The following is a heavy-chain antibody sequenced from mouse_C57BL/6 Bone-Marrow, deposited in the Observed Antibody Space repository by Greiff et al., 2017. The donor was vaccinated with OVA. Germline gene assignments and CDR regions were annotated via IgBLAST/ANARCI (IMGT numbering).Heavy chain of an antibody. CDR2: ISNLAYSI. Sequence: EVQLQESGGGLVQPGGSLKLSCAASGFTFSDYGMAWVRQAPRKGPEWVAFISNLAYSIYYADTVTGRFTISRENAKNTLYLEMSSLRSEDTAMYYCARQNYSNYLDYWGQGTTLTVSS. CDR3: ARQNYSNYLDY. V-gene: IGHV5-15*01. D-gene: IGHD2-5*01. J-gene: IGHJ2*01. CDR1: GFTFSDYG.